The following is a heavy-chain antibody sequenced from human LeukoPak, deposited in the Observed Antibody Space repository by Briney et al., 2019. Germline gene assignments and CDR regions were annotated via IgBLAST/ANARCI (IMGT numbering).Heavy chain of an antibody. Sequence: GGSLRLSCSASGFSFDNYAMHWVRQAPGKGLEYVSGINTNGDNTYYSDSVKGRFIISRDHSENTLSLQMRRLRVEDTAVYYCVKDRIRFTGWSLYNWGQGTLVTVSS. CDR3: VKDRIRFTGWSLYN. J-gene: IGHJ4*02. D-gene: IGHD6-19*01. V-gene: IGHV3-64D*06. CDR2: INTNGDNT. CDR1: GFSFDNYA.